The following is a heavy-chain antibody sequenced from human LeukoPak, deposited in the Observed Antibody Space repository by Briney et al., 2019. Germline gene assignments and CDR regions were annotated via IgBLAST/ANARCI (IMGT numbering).Heavy chain of an antibody. CDR2: ISSDGANE. J-gene: IGHJ6*03. D-gene: IGHD1-7*01. CDR3: ARGAGTTVYYIDV. Sequence: PGGSLRLSCAASGFTFSTFPMHWVRQAPGKGLQWVAVISSDGANEYYADSVKGRFTISGDNSKNTLFLQMNSMTTEDTAVYYCARGAGTTVYYIDVWGNGTTVTVSS. V-gene: IGHV3-30*01. CDR1: GFTFSTFP.